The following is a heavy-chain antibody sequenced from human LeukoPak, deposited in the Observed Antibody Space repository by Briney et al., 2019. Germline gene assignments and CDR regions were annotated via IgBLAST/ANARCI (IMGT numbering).Heavy chain of an antibody. D-gene: IGHD4-17*01. CDR2: ISSSSSYI. CDR1: GFTFSSYS. Sequence: GGSLRLSCAASGFTFSSYSMNWVRQAPGKGLEWVSSISSSSSYIYYADSVKGRFTISRDNAKNSLYLQMNSLRVEDTAVYYCARVPSHDYGEWGQGTLVTVSS. J-gene: IGHJ4*02. V-gene: IGHV3-21*01. CDR3: ARVPSHDYGE.